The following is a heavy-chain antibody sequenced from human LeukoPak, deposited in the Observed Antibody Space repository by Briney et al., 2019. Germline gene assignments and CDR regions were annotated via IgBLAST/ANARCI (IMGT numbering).Heavy chain of an antibody. D-gene: IGHD2-2*01. V-gene: IGHV4-30-2*01. Sequence: SQTLSLTRAVSGGSISSGGHSWSWIRQPPGKGLEWIGYIYHSGSTYYNPSLKSRVTISVDRSKNQFSLKLSSVTAADTAVYYCARGGGDIVVVPAAQSVNWFDPWAREPWSPSPQ. CDR1: GGSISSGGHS. CDR3: ARGGGDIVVVPAAQSVNWFDP. J-gene: IGHJ5*02. CDR2: IYHSGST.